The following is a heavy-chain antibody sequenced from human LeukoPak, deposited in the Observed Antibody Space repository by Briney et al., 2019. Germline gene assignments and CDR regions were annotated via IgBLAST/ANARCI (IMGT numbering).Heavy chain of an antibody. CDR2: IYHSGST. V-gene: IGHV4-30-2*03. J-gene: IGHJ4*02. CDR3: ARHSIWGGPSPYYFDY. CDR1: GGSISSGGYS. Sequence: SQTLSLTCAVSGGSISSGGYSWGWIRQPPGKGLEWIGSIYHSGSTYYNPSLKSRVTISVGTSKNQFSLKLSSVTAADTAVYYCARHSIWGGPSPYYFDYWGQGTLVTVSS. D-gene: IGHD3-3*01.